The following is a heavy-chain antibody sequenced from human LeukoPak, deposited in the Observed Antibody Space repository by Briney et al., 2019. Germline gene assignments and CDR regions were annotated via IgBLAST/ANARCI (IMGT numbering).Heavy chain of an antibody. D-gene: IGHD2-2*01. J-gene: IGHJ4*02. V-gene: IGHV4-34*01. CDR2: INHSGST. CDR3: ARGGIVVVPAARASAQRYYFDY. Sequence: NTSETLSLTCAVHGGSFSGYYWSWIRQPPGKGLEWIGEINHSGSTNYNPSLKSRVTISVDTSKNQFSLKLSSVTAADTAVYYCARGGIVVVPAARASAQRYYFDYWGQGTLVTVSS. CDR1: GGSFSGYY.